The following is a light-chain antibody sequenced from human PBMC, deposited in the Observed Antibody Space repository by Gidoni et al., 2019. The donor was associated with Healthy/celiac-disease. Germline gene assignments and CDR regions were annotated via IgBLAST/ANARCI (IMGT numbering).Light chain of an antibody. V-gene: IGLV2-14*03. CDR3: SSYTSSSTLYGV. CDR2: DVS. Sequence: QSALTQPASVSVSPGQSITISCTGTSSDVGGYNYVSWYQQHPGKAPKLMIYDVSNRPSGVSNRFSGSKSGNTASLTISGLQAEDEADYYCSSYTSSSTLYGVFGGGTKLTVL. CDR1: SSDVGGYNY. J-gene: IGLJ2*01.